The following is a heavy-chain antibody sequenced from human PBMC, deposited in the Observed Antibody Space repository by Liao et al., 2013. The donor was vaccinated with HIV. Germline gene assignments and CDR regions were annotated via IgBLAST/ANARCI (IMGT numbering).Heavy chain of an antibody. Sequence: QLQLQESGPGLVKPSETLSLTCTVSGGSISSSSSYWGWIRQPPGKGLEWIGSIYYSGSTNYNPSLKSRVTISVGTSKNQFSLKLSSVTAADTAVYYCARGPHDYGEHYYYYMDVWGKGTTVTVSS. CDR2: IYYSGST. J-gene: IGHJ6*03. V-gene: IGHV4-39*07. CDR3: ARGPHDYGEHYYYYMDV. D-gene: IGHD4-17*01. CDR1: GGSISSSSSY.